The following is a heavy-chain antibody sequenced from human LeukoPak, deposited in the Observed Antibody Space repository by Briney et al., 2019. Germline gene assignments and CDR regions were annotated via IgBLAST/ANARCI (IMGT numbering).Heavy chain of an antibody. CDR3: AREWRFSNWFDP. CDR1: GFTFSSYS. CDR2: ISSSSSYI. D-gene: IGHD3-3*01. Sequence: GGSLRLSCAASGFTFSSYSMNGVRQAPGKGLEWVSSISSSSSYIYYADSVKGRFTISRDNAKNSLYLQMNSLRAEDTAVYYCAREWRFSNWFDPWGQGTLVTVSS. V-gene: IGHV3-21*01. J-gene: IGHJ5*02.